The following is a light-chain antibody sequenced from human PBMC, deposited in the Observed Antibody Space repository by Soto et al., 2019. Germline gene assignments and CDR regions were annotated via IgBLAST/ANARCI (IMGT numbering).Light chain of an antibody. J-gene: IGLJ2*01. V-gene: IGLV1-44*01. CDR3: AAWDDSLNGVV. Sequence: QSVLPQSPSASGTPGQRVTISCSGTTSNIGSNTVNWYQQLPGTAPKLHIYSNNQRPSGVPDRFSGSKSGTSASLAISGLQSEDEADYYCAAWDDSLNGVVFGGGTKLTVL. CDR2: SNN. CDR1: TSNIGSNT.